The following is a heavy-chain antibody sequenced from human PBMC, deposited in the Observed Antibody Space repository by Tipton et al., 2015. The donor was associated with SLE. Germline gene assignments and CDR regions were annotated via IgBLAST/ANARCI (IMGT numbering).Heavy chain of an antibody. J-gene: IGHJ1*01. CDR3: ATGYDFQTGWFQL. Sequence: TLSLTCAVYGGSFSGYYWSWIRQPPGKGLEWIGEINHSGSTNYNPSLKSRVTISVDTSKNQFSLKLSSVTAADTAVYYCATGYDFQTGWFQLWGQGTLVTVSS. CDR1: GGSFSGYY. CDR2: INHSGST. D-gene: IGHD5-12*01. V-gene: IGHV4-34*01.